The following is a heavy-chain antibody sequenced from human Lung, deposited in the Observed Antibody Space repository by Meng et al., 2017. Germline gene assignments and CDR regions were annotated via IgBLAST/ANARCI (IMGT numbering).Heavy chain of an antibody. CDR2: IDPKSGDT. J-gene: IGHJ4*02. Sequence: VWSGVEVKNAGAPGKVSCKPSGYNFPDYWLHWVRRAPGQGLEWMGRIDPKSGDTHYAQRFQGRVTMTGDTSISTAYMELSGLRSDDTAMYYCARDEDISAAGKLFGDYWGQGTLVTVSS. CDR1: GYNFPDYW. V-gene: IGHV1-2*06. D-gene: IGHD6-13*01. CDR3: ARDEDISAAGKLFGDY.